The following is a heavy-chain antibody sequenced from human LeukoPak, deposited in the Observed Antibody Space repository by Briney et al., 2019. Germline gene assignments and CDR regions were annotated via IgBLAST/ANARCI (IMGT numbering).Heavy chain of an antibody. Sequence: GGSLRLPCAASGFTFTNYAMTWVRQAPGKGLEWVAATVGIGPDTYHADSVKGRFTISRDNSKNILYLQMNSLRVEDTAVYYCTKASAARCIGVFCYPFDHWGQGTLVTVSS. V-gene: IGHV3-23*01. CDR2: TVGIGPDT. D-gene: IGHD2-15*01. CDR3: TKASAARCIGVFCYPFDH. CDR1: GFTFTNYA. J-gene: IGHJ4*01.